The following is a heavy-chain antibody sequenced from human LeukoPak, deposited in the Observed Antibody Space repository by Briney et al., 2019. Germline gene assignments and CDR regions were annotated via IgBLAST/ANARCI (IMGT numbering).Heavy chain of an antibody. J-gene: IGHJ6*02. CDR3: AKRGSGPFFMDV. D-gene: IGHD3-10*01. Sequence: WGVLRLSCAASGFTFSSYAMSWVRQAPGKGLEWVSTISGSDGSTYYADSVKGRFTISRDNSKNTLYLQMNSLRAEDTAVYYCAKRGSGPFFMDVWGQGPRSPSP. CDR1: GFTFSSYA. V-gene: IGHV3-23*01. CDR2: ISGSDGST.